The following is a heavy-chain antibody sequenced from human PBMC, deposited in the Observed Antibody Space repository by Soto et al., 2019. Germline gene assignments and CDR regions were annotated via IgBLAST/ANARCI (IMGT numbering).Heavy chain of an antibody. CDR2: ISTYNGNT. J-gene: IGHJ4*02. CDR3: ASRSGTYPYYFDY. D-gene: IGHD1-26*01. CDR1: GYTFTSYG. V-gene: IGHV1-18*01. Sequence: ASVKVSCKVSGYTFTSYGMSWMRQAPGQGLEWMGRISTYNGNTNYAQNLQGRVSMTTDTSTSTAYMELRSLRSDDTAVYYCASRSGTYPYYFDYWGQGTLVTVS.